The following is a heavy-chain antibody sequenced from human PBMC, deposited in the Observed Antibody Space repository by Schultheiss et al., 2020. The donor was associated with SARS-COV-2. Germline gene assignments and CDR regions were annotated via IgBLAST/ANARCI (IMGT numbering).Heavy chain of an antibody. V-gene: IGHV4-30-2*01. CDR3: ARDWWFGELLGAFDI. CDR2: IYHSGST. D-gene: IGHD3-10*01. CDR1: GGSISSGGYS. Sequence: SETLSLTCAVSGGSISSGGYSWSWIRQPPGKGLEWIGYIYHSGSTYYNPSLKSRVTISVDRSKNQFSLKLSSVTAADTAVYYCARDWWFGELLGAFDIWGQGTMVTVSS. J-gene: IGHJ3*02.